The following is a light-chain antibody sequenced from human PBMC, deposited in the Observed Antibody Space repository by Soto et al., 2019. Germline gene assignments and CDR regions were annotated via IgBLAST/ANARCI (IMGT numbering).Light chain of an antibody. Sequence: EIVMTQSQATMSVSPGERATLSCRASQSVSSNLACYQQKPGQAPRLLIYGASTRATGIPARFSGSGSGTEFTLTISSLQAEDFAVYYCQQYNNWPPWTFGQGTKVEIK. CDR3: QQYNNWPPWT. CDR1: QSVSSN. J-gene: IGKJ1*01. V-gene: IGKV3-15*01. CDR2: GAS.